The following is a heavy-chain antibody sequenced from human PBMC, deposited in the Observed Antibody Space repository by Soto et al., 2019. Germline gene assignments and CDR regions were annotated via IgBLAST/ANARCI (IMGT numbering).Heavy chain of an antibody. Sequence: PGGSLRLSCEASGFRFNSYSMNWVRQAPQKGLGWVSLIDARSNYIYYADSVKGRFTISRDNARNSLYLQMDSLRVEDTAVYYCVRENEMAGATSAFEYWGQGTPVTVSS. CDR1: GFRFNSYS. D-gene: IGHD1-26*01. CDR3: VRENEMAGATSAFEY. J-gene: IGHJ4*02. CDR2: IDARSNYI. V-gene: IGHV3-21*06.